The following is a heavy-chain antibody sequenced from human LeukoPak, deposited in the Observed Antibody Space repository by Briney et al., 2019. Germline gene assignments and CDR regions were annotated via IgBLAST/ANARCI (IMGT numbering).Heavy chain of an antibody. V-gene: IGHV3-21*01. Sequence: GGSLRLSCAASGFTFSSYSMNWVRQAPGKGLEWVSSISRGSSYIYYADSVKGRFTISRDNAKNSLYLQMNSLSAEDTAVYYCACTSGYDFSSYYYYMDVWGKGTTVTVSS. D-gene: IGHD5-12*01. J-gene: IGHJ6*03. CDR2: ISRGSSYI. CDR1: GFTFSSYS. CDR3: ACTSGYDFSSYYYYMDV.